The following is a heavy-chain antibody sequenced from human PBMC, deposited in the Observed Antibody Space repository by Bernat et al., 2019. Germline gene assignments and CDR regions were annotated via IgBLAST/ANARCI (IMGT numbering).Heavy chain of an antibody. CDR2: ISSSSSTI. D-gene: IGHD2-15*01. Sequence: EVQLVESGGGLVQPGGSLRLSCAASGFTFRTFNMNWDRQAPGKGLEWVSYISSSSSTIYYADSVKGRFTISRDNAKNSLYLQMNSLRDEDTAVYYCARLLYYYYYYMDVWGQGTLVTVSS. V-gene: IGHV3-48*02. CDR1: GFTFRTFN. CDR3: ARLLYYYYYYMDV. J-gene: IGHJ6*03.